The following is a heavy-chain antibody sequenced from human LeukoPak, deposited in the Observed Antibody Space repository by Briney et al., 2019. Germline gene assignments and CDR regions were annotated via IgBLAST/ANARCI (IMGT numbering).Heavy chain of an antibody. V-gene: IGHV3-30*02. CDR2: IRYDGSNK. CDR1: GFTFSSWG. D-gene: IGHD3-9*01. J-gene: IGHJ4*02. CDR3: AKDLHNTISH. Sequence: GGPLTLFCGACGFTFSSWGMQGLRKAPGKGLEWVAFIRYDGSNKYYAVFVEGRFNISRHYFKHTLYLQMHRQSAEDTAVYYCAKDLHNTISHWGQGTLVTVSS.